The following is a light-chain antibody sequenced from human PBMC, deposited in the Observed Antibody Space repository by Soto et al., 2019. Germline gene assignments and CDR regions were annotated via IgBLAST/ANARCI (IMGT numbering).Light chain of an antibody. CDR3: QQYNKWTCT. CDR2: GAS. V-gene: IGKV3-20*01. CDR1: QSVSSSY. Sequence: GWSQAPDTLSWSPGESATLSCRASQSVSSSYLAWYQQKPGQAPRLLIYGASSRATGIPDRFSGSGSGTDFTLTISSLQSEDFAVYYCQQYNKWTCTFGQGTMV. J-gene: IGKJ1*01.